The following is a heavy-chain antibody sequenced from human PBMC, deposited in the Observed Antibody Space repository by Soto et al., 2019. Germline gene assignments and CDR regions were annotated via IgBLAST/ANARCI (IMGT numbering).Heavy chain of an antibody. D-gene: IGHD6-6*01. CDR1: GFSFDGYA. V-gene: IGHV3-9*01. Sequence: EVQLVESGGGLVQPGRSLRLSCAASGFSFDGYAMNWVRQPPGKGLEWVSGISWNSGNIDYSDSVKGRFTISRDNAKNSLYLQMNSLRAEDTALYYCVKASTYSSSQGWFDPLGQGTMVTVSS. CDR2: ISWNSGNI. CDR3: VKASTYSSSQGWFDP. J-gene: IGHJ5*02.